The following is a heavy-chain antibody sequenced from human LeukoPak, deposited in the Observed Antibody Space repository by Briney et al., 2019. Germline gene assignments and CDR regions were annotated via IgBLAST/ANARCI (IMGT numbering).Heavy chain of an antibody. CDR2: IYTSRST. CDR1: GGSISSYY. CDR3: ARDRQSGSYPLYWYFDL. Sequence: SETLSLTCTVSGGSISSYYWCWIRQPAGKGLEWIGRIYTSRSTNYNPSLKSRVAMSVDTSKNQFSLKLSSVTAADTAVYYCARDRQSGSYPLYWYFDLWGRGTLVTVSS. V-gene: IGHV4-4*07. J-gene: IGHJ2*01. D-gene: IGHD1-26*01.